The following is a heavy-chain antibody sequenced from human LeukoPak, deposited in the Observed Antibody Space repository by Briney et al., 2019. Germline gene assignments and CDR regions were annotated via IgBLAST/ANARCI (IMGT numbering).Heavy chain of an antibody. D-gene: IGHD5-12*01. CDR2: ISNTGST. CDR3: AKTKFSWLQLPPSDAFDI. V-gene: IGHV4-59*08. CDR1: GGSISSYF. Sequence: SETLSLTCTVSGGSISSYFWSWIRQPPGKGLEWIAYISNTGSTNYNPSLNSRVTISVDTSKNQLSLKLTSVTAADTAVYYCAKTKFSWLQLPPSDAFDIWGQGTMVTVSS. J-gene: IGHJ3*02.